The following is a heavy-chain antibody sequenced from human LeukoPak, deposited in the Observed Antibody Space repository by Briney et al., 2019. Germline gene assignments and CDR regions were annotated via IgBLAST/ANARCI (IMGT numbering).Heavy chain of an antibody. V-gene: IGHV3-74*01. CDR3: AKFVNYGNYYYYYYMDV. CDR1: GFTLSTYW. D-gene: IGHD3-10*01. J-gene: IGHJ6*03. CDR2: INSEGSST. Sequence: GGSLRLSCAASGFTLSTYWMHWVRQAPGKGLVWVSRINSEGSSTTYADSVKGRFTVSRDNSEHTLYLQMNSLRAEDTAVYYCAKFVNYGNYYYYYYMDVWGKGTTVTVSS.